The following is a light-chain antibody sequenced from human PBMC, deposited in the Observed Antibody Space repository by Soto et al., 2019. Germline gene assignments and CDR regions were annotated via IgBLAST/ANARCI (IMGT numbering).Light chain of an antibody. J-gene: IGKJ2*01. CDR3: QQYRSTPYT. CDR1: QSVSSSY. Sequence: EIVLTQSPGTLSLSPGERATLSCRASQSVSSSYLVWYQQKPGQAPRLLIYGASSRATSILDRFSGSGSGTAFTLTIIRLEPDDFAVYYCQQYRSTPYTFGQGTKLEIK. CDR2: GAS. V-gene: IGKV3-20*01.